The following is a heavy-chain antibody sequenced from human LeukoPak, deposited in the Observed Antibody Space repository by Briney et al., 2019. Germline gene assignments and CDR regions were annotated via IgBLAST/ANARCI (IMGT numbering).Heavy chain of an antibody. CDR3: ARGHVPYYDFWSGYYLDY. V-gene: IGHV3-30-3*01. Sequence: PGGSLRLSCAASGFTFSSYAMHWVRQAPGKGLEWVAVISYDGSNKYYADSVKGRFTISRDNSKNTLYLQMNSLRAEDTAVYYCARGHVPYYDFWSGYYLDYWGQGTLVTVSS. D-gene: IGHD3-3*01. CDR2: ISYDGSNK. CDR1: GFTFSSYA. J-gene: IGHJ4*02.